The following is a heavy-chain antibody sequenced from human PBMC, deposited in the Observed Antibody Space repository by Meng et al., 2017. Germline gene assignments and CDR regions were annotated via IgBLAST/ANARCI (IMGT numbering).Heavy chain of an antibody. Sequence: GGSLRLSCKGSGYSFTSYWIGWVRQMPGEGLEWMGIIYPGDSDTRYSPSFQGQVTISADKSISTAYLQWSSLKASDTAMYYCARREIVAVAGPLDYWGQGTLVTVSS. D-gene: IGHD6-19*01. CDR2: IYPGDSDT. CDR3: ARREIVAVAGPLDY. J-gene: IGHJ4*02. CDR1: GYSFTSYW. V-gene: IGHV5-51*01.